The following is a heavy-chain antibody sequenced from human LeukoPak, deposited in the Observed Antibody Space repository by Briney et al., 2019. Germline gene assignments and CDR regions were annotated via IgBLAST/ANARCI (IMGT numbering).Heavy chain of an antibody. CDR3: ARVRYGDYYFDY. Sequence: SETLSLTCTVSGGSISSSSYYWGWIRQPPGKGLEWIGSIYYSGSTYYNPSLKSRVTISVDTSKNQFSLKLSSVTAADTAVYYRARVRYGDYYFDYWGQGTLVTVSS. J-gene: IGHJ4*02. CDR1: GGSISSSSYY. CDR2: IYYSGST. D-gene: IGHD4-17*01. V-gene: IGHV4-39*07.